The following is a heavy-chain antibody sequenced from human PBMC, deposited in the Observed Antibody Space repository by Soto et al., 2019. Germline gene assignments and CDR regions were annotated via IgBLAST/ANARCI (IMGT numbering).Heavy chain of an antibody. CDR3: ATPERGGATVHAFDI. Sequence: SVKVSCKASGGTFSSYTISWVRQAPGQGLEWMGRIIPILGIANYAQKFQGRVTITADESTSTAYMELSSLRSEDTAVYYCATPERGGATVHAFDIWGQGTMVTVSS. CDR1: GGTFSSYT. J-gene: IGHJ3*02. V-gene: IGHV1-69*02. D-gene: IGHD1-26*01. CDR2: IIPILGIA.